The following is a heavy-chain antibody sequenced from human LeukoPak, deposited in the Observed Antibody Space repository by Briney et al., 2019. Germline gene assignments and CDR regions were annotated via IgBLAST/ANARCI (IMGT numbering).Heavy chain of an antibody. D-gene: IGHD3-10*01. CDR1: GDSVSRNSAT. V-gene: IGHV6-1*01. CDR3: ARAVLWFGDLDYYYYMDV. CDR2: AYYRSKWYN. J-gene: IGHJ6*03. Sequence: SQTLSLTCAISGDSVSRNSATWNWIRQSPARGLEWLGRAYYRSKWYNDYAVSVKSRITINPDTSKNQFSLQLNSVTPEDTAVYYCARAVLWFGDLDYYYYMDVWGKGTTVTVSS.